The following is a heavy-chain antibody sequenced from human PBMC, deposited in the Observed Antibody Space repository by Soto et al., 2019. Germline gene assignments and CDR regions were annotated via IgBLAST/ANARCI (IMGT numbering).Heavy chain of an antibody. V-gene: IGHV1-18*04. J-gene: IGHJ4*02. D-gene: IGHD3-10*01. CDR1: GYTFTSYG. CDR3: ARDFGTGAPFDY. CDR2: ISAYNGNT. Sequence: ASVKVSCKXSGYTFTSYGISWVRQAPGQGLEWMGWISAYNGNTNYAQKLQDRVTMTTDTSTSTAYMELRSLRSDDTAIYYCARDFGTGAPFDYWGQGTLVTVSS.